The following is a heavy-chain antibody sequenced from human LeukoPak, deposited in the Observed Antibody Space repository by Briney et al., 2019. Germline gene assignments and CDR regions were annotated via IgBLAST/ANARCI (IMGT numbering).Heavy chain of an antibody. CDR1: GFTFSTYP. CDR3: AGTLVATTGFDS. CDR2: ISYHGTNT. J-gene: IGHJ4*02. D-gene: IGHD5-12*01. Sequence: PGRSLRLSCAASGFTFSTYPMHWVRQARGKGLEWVAVISYHGTNTYYADSVKGRFTISRDNSKNTVSLQMNGLRAEDTAVYYCAGTLVATTGFDSWGQGTLVTVSS. V-gene: IGHV3-30-3*01.